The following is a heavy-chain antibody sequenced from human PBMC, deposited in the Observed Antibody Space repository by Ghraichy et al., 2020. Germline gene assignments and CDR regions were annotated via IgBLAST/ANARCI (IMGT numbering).Heavy chain of an antibody. D-gene: IGHD3-22*01. CDR3: ARVALMRKVVIYWNDY. J-gene: IGHJ4*02. Sequence: GGSLRLSCAASGFTFSTYSMAWVRQAPGKGLEWVSSISSTSNYIYYADSVKGRFTISRDDAKNSLYLQMNSLGAEDTALYYCARVALMRKVVIYWNDYWGQGTLVTVSS. V-gene: IGHV3-21*01. CDR2: ISSTSNYI. CDR1: GFTFSTYS.